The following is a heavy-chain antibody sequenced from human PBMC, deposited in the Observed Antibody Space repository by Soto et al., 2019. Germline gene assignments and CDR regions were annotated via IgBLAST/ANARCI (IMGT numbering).Heavy chain of an antibody. CDR2: IYYSGST. J-gene: IGHJ6*03. CDR3: ARDNMGLASMDV. V-gene: IGHV4-31*03. CDR1: GGCISSGGYY. Sequence: SETLSLTCTVSGGCISSGGYYWSWIRQHPGKGLEWIGYIYYSGSTYYNPSLKSRVTISVDTSKNQFSLKLSSVTAADTAVYNCARDNMGLASMDVWGKGTTVTVSS.